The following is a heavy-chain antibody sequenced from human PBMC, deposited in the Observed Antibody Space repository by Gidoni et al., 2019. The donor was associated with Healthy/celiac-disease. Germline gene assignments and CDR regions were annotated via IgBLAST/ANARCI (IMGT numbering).Heavy chain of an antibody. V-gene: IGHV3-30*04. D-gene: IGHD3-3*01. CDR2: ISYDGSNK. Sequence: QVPLVESGGGVVQPGRSLRLSCAASGFTFSSYAMHWVRQAPGKGLEWVAVISYDGSNKYYADSVKGRFPISRDNSKNTLYLQMNSLRAEDTAVYYCARDRNFWSGYLGYYYYGMDVWGQGTTVTVSS. J-gene: IGHJ6*02. CDR3: ARDRNFWSGYLGYYYYGMDV. CDR1: GFTFSSYA.